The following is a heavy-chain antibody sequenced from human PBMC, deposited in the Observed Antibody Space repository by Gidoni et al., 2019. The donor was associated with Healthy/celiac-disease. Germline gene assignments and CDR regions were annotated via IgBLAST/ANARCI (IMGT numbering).Heavy chain of an antibody. CDR3: ARGYCSSTSCYAYYMDV. Sequence: QVQLQQWGAGLLKPSETLSLTFGVYGGSFNDYYWSWIRQTPGKGLAWIGEINHSGSTNYNPSLKSRVTISVDTSKNQFSLKLSSVTAADTAVYYCARGYCSSTSCYAYYMDVWGKGTTVTVSS. J-gene: IGHJ6*03. V-gene: IGHV4-34*01. CDR2: INHSGST. CDR1: GGSFNDYY. D-gene: IGHD2-2*01.